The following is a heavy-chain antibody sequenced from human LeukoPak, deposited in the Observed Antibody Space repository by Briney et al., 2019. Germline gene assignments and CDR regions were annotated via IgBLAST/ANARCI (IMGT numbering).Heavy chain of an antibody. CDR1: GITVSSNY. CDR3: VRGDYGDYTLFGY. D-gene: IGHD4-17*01. CDR2: IYSGGST. J-gene: IGHJ4*02. V-gene: IGHV3-53*01. Sequence: PGGSLRLSCAASGITVSSNYMSWVRQAPGKGLEWVSVIYSGGSTYYADSVKGRFTISRDNSKNTLYLQMNSLRAEDTAVYYCVRGDYGDYTLFGYWGQGTLVTVSS.